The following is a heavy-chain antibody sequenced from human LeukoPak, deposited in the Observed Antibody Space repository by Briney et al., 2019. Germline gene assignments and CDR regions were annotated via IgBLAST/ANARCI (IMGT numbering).Heavy chain of an antibody. D-gene: IGHD6-19*01. V-gene: IGHV3-23*01. CDR3: AKAPLSIAVAGTRWFDP. Sequence: GGSLRLSCVASGFNFNNYAMSWVRQAPGKGLEWVSSISTTGGNTYYAHSVKGRYTISRDNSKNTLYLQMNSPRAEDTAVYYCAKAPLSIAVAGTRWFDPWGQGTLVTVSS. CDR2: ISTTGGNT. J-gene: IGHJ5*02. CDR1: GFNFNNYA.